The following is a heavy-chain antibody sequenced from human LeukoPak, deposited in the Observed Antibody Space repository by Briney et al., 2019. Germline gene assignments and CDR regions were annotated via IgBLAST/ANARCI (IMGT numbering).Heavy chain of an antibody. D-gene: IGHD2-15*01. J-gene: IGHJ6*03. CDR3: ARVLRYCSGGNCYSGGLGYMDV. V-gene: IGHV3-21*04. Sequence: GGSLRLSCSASGFTFSTYNMNWVRQAPGKGLEWVSSISSSSSYIYYADSVKGRFTISRDNAKNSLYLQMNSLRAEDTAVYYCARVLRYCSGGNCYSGGLGYMDVWGKGTTVTISS. CDR2: ISSSSSYI. CDR1: GFTFSTYN.